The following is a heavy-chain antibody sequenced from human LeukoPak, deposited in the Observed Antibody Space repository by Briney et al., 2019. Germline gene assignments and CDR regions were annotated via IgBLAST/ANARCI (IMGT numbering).Heavy chain of an antibody. J-gene: IGHJ4*02. D-gene: IGHD2-15*01. CDR1: GGSISSYH. Sequence: SETLSLTRTVSGGSISSYHWSWIRQPPGKGLEWIGYIYYSGSTNYNPSLKSRVTISVDTSKNQFSLKLSSVTAADTAVYYCARAGSWYCSGGSCYHYWGQGTLVTVSS. CDR2: IYYSGST. V-gene: IGHV4-59*01. CDR3: ARAGSWYCSGGSCYHY.